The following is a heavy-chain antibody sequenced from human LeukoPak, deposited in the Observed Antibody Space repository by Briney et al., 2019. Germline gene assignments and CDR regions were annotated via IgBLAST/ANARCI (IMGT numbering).Heavy chain of an antibody. Sequence: PGGSLRLSCAASAFPFSDYAIHWLRQAPGTGLEGVALISSDGTKEKFVDSVKGRFTISRDNSKNTLFLQMISLRAEDTASYYCARDQGCSGGDGSDAFGIWGQGTMVTVSS. J-gene: IGHJ3*02. CDR1: AFPFSDYA. D-gene: IGHD2-15*01. CDR2: ISSDGTKE. V-gene: IGHV3-30*04. CDR3: ARDQGCSGGDGSDAFGI.